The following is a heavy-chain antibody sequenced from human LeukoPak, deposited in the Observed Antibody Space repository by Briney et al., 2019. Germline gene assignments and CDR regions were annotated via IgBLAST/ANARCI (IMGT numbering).Heavy chain of an antibody. Sequence: GSLSLSCAASGFPFSSYAMSWVRQAPGKGLEWVSAISGSGGSTYYADSVKGRFTISRDNPKNTLYLQMNSLRAEDTAVYYCAKGRNYYGSGSPPGYFDYWGQGTLVTVSS. J-gene: IGHJ4*02. CDR2: ISGSGGST. CDR3: AKGRNYYGSGSPPGYFDY. D-gene: IGHD3-10*01. CDR1: GFPFSSYA. V-gene: IGHV3-23*01.